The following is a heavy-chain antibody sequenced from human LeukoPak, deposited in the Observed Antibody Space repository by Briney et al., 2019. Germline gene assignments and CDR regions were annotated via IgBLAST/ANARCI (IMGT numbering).Heavy chain of an antibody. J-gene: IGHJ4*02. CDR1: GGSISSSSYY. CDR2: IYYSGST. CDR3: ASPQICSGGSCYGYDFDY. V-gene: IGHV4-39*01. Sequence: SETLSLTCTVSGGSISSSSYYWGWIRQPPGNGMEWIGSIYYSGSTYYNPSLKSRVTISVDTSKNQFSLKLSSVTAADTAVYYCASPQICSGGSCYGYDFDYWGQGTLVTVSS. D-gene: IGHD2-15*01.